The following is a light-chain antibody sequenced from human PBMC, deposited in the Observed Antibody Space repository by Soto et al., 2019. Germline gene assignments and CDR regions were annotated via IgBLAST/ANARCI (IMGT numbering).Light chain of an antibody. CDR3: QQYAGLPWT. V-gene: IGKV3-20*01. CDR2: DAS. Sequence: EIVLTQSPGTLSLSPGERATLSCRASQSVSSSYLAWYQQKPGQAPRVLIYDASRRATGISDRFSGSGSGTDFTLTISRLEPEDFAGYYCQQYAGLPWTFGQGTKVDIK. J-gene: IGKJ1*01. CDR1: QSVSSSY.